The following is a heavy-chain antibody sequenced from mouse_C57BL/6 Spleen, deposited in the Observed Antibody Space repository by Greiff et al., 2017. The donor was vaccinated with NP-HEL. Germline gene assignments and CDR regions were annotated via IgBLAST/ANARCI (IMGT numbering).Heavy chain of an antibody. D-gene: IGHD4-1*01. CDR3: ARRDWDRDYFDY. CDR1: GYTFTDYY. Sequence: EVQLQQSGPVLVKPGASVKMSCKASGYTFTDYYMNWVKQSHGKSLEWIGVINPYNGGTSYNQKFKGKATLTVDKSSRTAYMELNSLTSEDSAFYYCARRDWDRDYFDYWGKGTTLTVSS. CDR2: INPYNGGT. V-gene: IGHV1-19*01. J-gene: IGHJ2*01.